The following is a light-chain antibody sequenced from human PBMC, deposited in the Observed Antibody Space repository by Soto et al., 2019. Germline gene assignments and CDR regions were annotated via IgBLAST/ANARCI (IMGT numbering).Light chain of an antibody. Sequence: EIVLTQSPGTLSLSPGERATLSCRASQSVSNIYLAWYQQKPGQAPRLLIYGASSRATGIPDRFSGSGSGTDFTLTISRLEPEDFAVYYCQPYGSSRTFGQGTKVEI. CDR1: QSVSNIY. V-gene: IGKV3-20*01. CDR3: QPYGSSRT. CDR2: GAS. J-gene: IGKJ1*01.